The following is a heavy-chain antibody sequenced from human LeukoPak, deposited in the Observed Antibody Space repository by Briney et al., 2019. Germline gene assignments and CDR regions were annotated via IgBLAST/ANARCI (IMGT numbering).Heavy chain of an antibody. D-gene: IGHD1-1*01. CDR2: INSDGSST. J-gene: IGHJ2*01. CDR1: GFTFSSYW. CDR3: ARARERYWYFDL. Sequence: PGGSLRLSCAASGFTFSSYWMHWVRQAPGKGLVWVSRINSDGSSTSYADSVKGRFTISRDNAKNTLYLQMNSLRAEDTAVYYCARARERYWYFDLWGRGTLVTVSS. V-gene: IGHV3-74*01.